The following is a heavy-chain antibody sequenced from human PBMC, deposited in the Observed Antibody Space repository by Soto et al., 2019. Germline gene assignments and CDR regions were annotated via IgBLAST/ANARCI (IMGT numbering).Heavy chain of an antibody. CDR1: GGTFSSYT. D-gene: IGHD3-16*01. CDR2: IIPILGIA. J-gene: IGHJ6*03. V-gene: IGHV1-69*04. Sequence: GASVKVSCKASGGTFSSYTISWVRQAPGQGLEWMGRIIPILGIANYAQKFQGRVTITADKSTSTAYMELSSLRSEDTAVYYCAREGPYAYIWGSYDYYYMDVWGKGTTVTVSS. CDR3: AREGPYAYIWGSYDYYYMDV.